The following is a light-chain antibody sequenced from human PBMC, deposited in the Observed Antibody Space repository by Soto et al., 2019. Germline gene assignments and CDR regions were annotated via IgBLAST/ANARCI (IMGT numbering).Light chain of an antibody. CDR2: DAS. CDR3: QQTYSTPWT. J-gene: IGKJ1*01. CDR1: QDISNY. Sequence: DIQMTQSASSLSASVEDRVTITCQASQDISNYLNWYQQRPGKAPKLLIHDASSLQSGVPSRFSGSGYRTDFALTINSLQPEDFATIYCQQTYSTPWTFGQGTKV. V-gene: IGKV1-39*01.